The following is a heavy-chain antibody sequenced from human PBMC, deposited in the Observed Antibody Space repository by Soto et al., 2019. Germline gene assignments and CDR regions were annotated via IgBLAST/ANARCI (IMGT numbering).Heavy chain of an antibody. J-gene: IGHJ4*02. Sequence: EVQLLESGGGMVQPGGSLRVSCAASGFTFSTYAMSWVRQAPGKRLEWVSAISGGGSSTYYADSVKGRFTISRDKSKNTVDLQMNSLRDEDTAVYYCAKDSEYSGQGGFDCWGQGTLVNVSS. CDR1: GFTFSTYA. CDR2: ISGGGSST. V-gene: IGHV3-23*01. D-gene: IGHD1-26*01. CDR3: AKDSEYSGQGGFDC.